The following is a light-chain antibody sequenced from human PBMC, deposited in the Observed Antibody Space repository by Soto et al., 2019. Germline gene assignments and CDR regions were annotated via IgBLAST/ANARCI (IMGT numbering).Light chain of an antibody. V-gene: IGKV3-11*01. CDR3: QQYNNWPPWT. CDR1: QSVSSY. Sequence: EIVLTPSPATLSLSPGERATLSCRASQSVSSYLAWYQQKPGQAPRLLIYDASNRATGIPARFSGSGSETEFTLTISSLQSEDSAVYYCQQYNNWPPWTFGQGTKVDIK. J-gene: IGKJ1*01. CDR2: DAS.